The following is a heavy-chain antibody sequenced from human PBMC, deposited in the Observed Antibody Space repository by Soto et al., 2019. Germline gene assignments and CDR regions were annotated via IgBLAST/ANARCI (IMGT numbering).Heavy chain of an antibody. D-gene: IGHD5-12*01. Sequence: PGGSLRLSCAASGFTFSNAWMSWVRQAPGKGLEWVGRIKSKTDGGTTDYAAPVKGRFTISRDDSKNTLYLQMNSLKTEDTAVYYCTTDEYSGYDQFDYWGQGTLVTVSS. V-gene: IGHV3-15*01. CDR2: IKSKTDGGTT. CDR3: TTDEYSGYDQFDY. J-gene: IGHJ4*02. CDR1: GFTFSNAW.